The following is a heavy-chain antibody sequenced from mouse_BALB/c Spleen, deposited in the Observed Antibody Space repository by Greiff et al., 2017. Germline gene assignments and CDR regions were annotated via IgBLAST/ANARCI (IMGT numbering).Heavy chain of an antibody. CDR2: ISSGSSTI. D-gene: IGHD2-1*01. CDR3: ASLIYYGNYDAMDY. J-gene: IGHJ4*01. V-gene: IGHV5-17*02. CDR1: GFTFSSFG. Sequence: EVQGVESGGGLVQPGGSRKLSCAASGFTFSSFGMHWVRQAPEKGLEWVAYISSGSSTIYYADTVKGRFTISRDNPKNTLFLQMTSLRSEDTAMYYCASLIYYGNYDAMDYWGQGTSVTVSS.